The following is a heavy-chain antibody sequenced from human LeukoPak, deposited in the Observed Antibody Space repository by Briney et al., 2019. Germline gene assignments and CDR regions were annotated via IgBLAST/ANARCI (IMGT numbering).Heavy chain of an antibody. CDR2: IIPIFGTA. D-gene: IGHD3-22*01. CDR3: ARARGYYPDYYFDY. Sequence: SVKVSCKASGGTFSSYATSWVRQAPGQGLEWMGRIIPIFGTANYAQKFQGRVTITTDESTSTAYMELSSLRSEDTAVYYCARARGYYPDYYFDYWGQGTLVTVSS. CDR1: GGTFSSYA. V-gene: IGHV1-69*05. J-gene: IGHJ4*02.